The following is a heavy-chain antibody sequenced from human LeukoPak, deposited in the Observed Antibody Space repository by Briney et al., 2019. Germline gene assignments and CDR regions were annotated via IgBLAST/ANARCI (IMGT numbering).Heavy chain of an antibody. V-gene: IGHV3-23*01. D-gene: IGHD6-19*01. CDR1: GFTFSNWA. CDR3: TRGGSVPATRSFDY. J-gene: IGHJ4*02. CDR2: ISGDGGGT. Sequence: PGGSLRLSCAASGFTFSNWAITWVRQAPGMGLEWVSSISGDGGGTYYADSVKGRFTVSRDNSKNTGYLQMNSLRVEDTAMYYCTRGGSVPATRSFDYWGQGTLVTVSS.